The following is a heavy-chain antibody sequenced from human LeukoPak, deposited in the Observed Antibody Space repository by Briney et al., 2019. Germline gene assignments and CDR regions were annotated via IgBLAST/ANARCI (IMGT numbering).Heavy chain of an antibody. D-gene: IGHD3-10*01. CDR3: ARDQDGWDAFDI. CDR1: GGSISSYY. CDR2: IYYSGST. V-gene: IGHV4-59*01. Sequence: SETLSLTCTVSGGSISSYYWSWIRQPPGKGLEWIGYIYYSGSTNYNPSLKSRVIISVDTSKNQFSLKPSSVTAADTAVYYCARDQDGWDAFDIWGQGTMVTVSS. J-gene: IGHJ3*02.